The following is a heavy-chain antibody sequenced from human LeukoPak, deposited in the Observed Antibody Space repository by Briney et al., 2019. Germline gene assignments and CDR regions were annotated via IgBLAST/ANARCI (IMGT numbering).Heavy chain of an antibody. J-gene: IGHJ5*02. Sequence: GRSLRLSCAASGFTFDDYALHWVRQAPGKGLEWVSGINWNSGSIGYADSVKGRFTISRDNAKNSLYLQMKSLRAEDTAVYYCARGKTSQNIVTRKTYNWFDPWGQGTLVTVSS. CDR2: INWNSGSI. D-gene: IGHD2/OR15-2a*01. CDR1: GFTFDDYA. CDR3: ARGKTSQNIVTRKTYNWFDP. V-gene: IGHV3-9*01.